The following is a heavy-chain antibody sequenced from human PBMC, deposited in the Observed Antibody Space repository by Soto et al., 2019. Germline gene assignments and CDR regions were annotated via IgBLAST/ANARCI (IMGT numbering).Heavy chain of an antibody. D-gene: IGHD6-19*01. CDR2: ISTSSTTI. CDR3: ASSMSVAGRNY. V-gene: IGHV3-48*01. Sequence: PGGSLRLSCAASGFTFSSYSMNWVRQAPGKGLEWVSYISTSSTTIYYADSVKGRFTISRDNAKNSLYLQMNSLRAEDTAVYYCASSMSVAGRNYWGQGTLVTVSS. J-gene: IGHJ4*02. CDR1: GFTFSSYS.